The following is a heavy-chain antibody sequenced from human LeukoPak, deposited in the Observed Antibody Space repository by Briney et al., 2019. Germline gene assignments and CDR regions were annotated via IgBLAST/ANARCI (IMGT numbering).Heavy chain of an antibody. CDR2: ISSRSATI. V-gene: IGHV3-48*01. CDR1: GFTFSSYS. Sequence: GGSLRLSCAASGFTFSSYSMNWVRQAPGKGLEWVSYISSRSATIYYADSVKGRFTISRDNAKNSLYLQMNSLRAKDTAVYYCARDSLRYDSSGYYYVNWFDPWGQGTLVTVSS. CDR3: ARDSLRYDSSGYYYVNWFDP. J-gene: IGHJ5*02. D-gene: IGHD3-22*01.